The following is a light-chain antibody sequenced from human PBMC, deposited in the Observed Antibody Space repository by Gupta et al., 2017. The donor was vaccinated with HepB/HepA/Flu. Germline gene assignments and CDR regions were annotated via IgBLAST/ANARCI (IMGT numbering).Light chain of an antibody. CDR1: QSVSSSY. CDR2: GAS. CDR3: QQYGSSPYT. Sequence: VLTHSAGTLSLSPGERATLSCGVSQSVSSSYLAWYQQKPGQAPRLLIYGASSRATGIPDRFSGSGSGTDFTLTISRLEPEDFAVYYCQQYGSSPYTFGQGTKLGIK. V-gene: IGKV3-20*01. J-gene: IGKJ2*01.